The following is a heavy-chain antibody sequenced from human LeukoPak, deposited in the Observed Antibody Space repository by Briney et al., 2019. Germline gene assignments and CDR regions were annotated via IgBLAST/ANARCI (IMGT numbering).Heavy chain of an antibody. V-gene: IGHV1-2*02. CDR3: ARAGGYHYYDSSGYYSFDY. D-gene: IGHD3-22*01. Sequence: ASVKVSCKASGYTFTGYYMRWVRQAPGQGLEWMGWINPNSGGTNYAQKFQGRVTMTRDTSISTAYMELSGLRSDDTAVYYCARAGGYHYYDSSGYYSFDYWGQGTLVTVSS. J-gene: IGHJ4*02. CDR1: GYTFTGYY. CDR2: INPNSGGT.